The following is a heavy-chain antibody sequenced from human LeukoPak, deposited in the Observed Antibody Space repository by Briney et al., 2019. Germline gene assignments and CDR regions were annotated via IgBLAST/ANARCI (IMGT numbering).Heavy chain of an antibody. V-gene: IGHV4-59*01. CDR1: GGSISTYF. CDR3: ARHRGYSGYDYFDY. Sequence: PSETLSLTRTVSGGSISTYFWSWIRQPAGKALECIGYIDYTGGTMYNPSLKGRVTMSVDTSKNQFSLRLTSVTAADTAVYYCARHRGYSGYDYFDYWGQGTLVTVSS. J-gene: IGHJ4*02. D-gene: IGHD5-12*01. CDR2: IDYTGGT.